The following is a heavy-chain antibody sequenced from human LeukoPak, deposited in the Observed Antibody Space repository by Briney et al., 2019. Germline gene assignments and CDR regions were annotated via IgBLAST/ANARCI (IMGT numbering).Heavy chain of an antibody. Sequence: SETLSLTCTVSGDSISSNSYYWGWIRQPPGKGLEWIGMIYYSGSTYYNPSLKSRVTISVDTSKNKFSLKLSSVTAADTAIYYCASHQYAYIHIFHYWGQGTLVTVSS. J-gene: IGHJ4*02. CDR2: IYYSGST. CDR3: ASHQYAYIHIFHY. CDR1: GDSISSNSYY. V-gene: IGHV4-39*01. D-gene: IGHD3-16*01.